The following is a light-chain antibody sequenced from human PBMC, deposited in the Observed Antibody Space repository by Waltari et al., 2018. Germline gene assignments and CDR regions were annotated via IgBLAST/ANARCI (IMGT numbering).Light chain of an antibody. CDR1: QSISDS. CDR2: AAS. J-gene: IGKJ4*01. Sequence: DIQMTQSPSSLSASVGDRVTTNCRASQSISDSLNWYQQKPGKAPKLLIYAASTLQSGVPSRFSGSGYGTDFTLTISRLQREDFATYYCQQSYNDPLTFGGGTKMEIK. V-gene: IGKV1-39*01. CDR3: QQSYNDPLT.